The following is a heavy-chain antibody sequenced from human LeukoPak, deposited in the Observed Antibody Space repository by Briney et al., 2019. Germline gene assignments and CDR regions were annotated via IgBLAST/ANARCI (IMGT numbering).Heavy chain of an antibody. CDR2: IYYSGST. CDR3: ARHLEGWLHFTYFDY. V-gene: IGHV4-59*08. CDR1: GGSISSYY. Sequence: SETLSLTCTVSGGSISSYYWSWIRQPPGKGLEWIGYIYYSGSTNYNPSLKSRVTISVDTSKNQFSLKLSSVTAADTAVYYCARHLEGWLHFTYFDYWDQGTLVTVSS. J-gene: IGHJ4*02. D-gene: IGHD5-18*01.